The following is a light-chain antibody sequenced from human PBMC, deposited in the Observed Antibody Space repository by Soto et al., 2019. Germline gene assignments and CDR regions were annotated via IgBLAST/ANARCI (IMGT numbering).Light chain of an antibody. V-gene: IGLV2-8*01. Sequence: QSVLTQPPSASGSPGQSVTISCTGTSGDVGGYNYVSWYQQHPGKAPKLMIYEVSQRPSGVPDRFSGSKSGNTASLTVSGLQAEYEADYYCSSYAGGNNYVFGNGTKVTVL. J-gene: IGLJ1*01. CDR2: EVS. CDR1: SGDVGGYNY. CDR3: SSYAGGNNYV.